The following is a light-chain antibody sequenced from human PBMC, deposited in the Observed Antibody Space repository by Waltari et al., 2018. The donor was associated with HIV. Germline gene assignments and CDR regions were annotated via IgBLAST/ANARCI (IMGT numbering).Light chain of an antibody. CDR1: QSLNSY. V-gene: IGKV2-28*01. Sequence: DIVMTQSPLSLPVTPGEPASISCRSSQSLNSYLDWYLQKPGQSPQLLIYLISNRASGVPDRFSGSGSGTDFTLKISRVEAEDVGVYYCMHTQHTPYTFGQGTKLEIK. J-gene: IGKJ2*01. CDR2: LIS. CDR3: MHTQHTPYT.